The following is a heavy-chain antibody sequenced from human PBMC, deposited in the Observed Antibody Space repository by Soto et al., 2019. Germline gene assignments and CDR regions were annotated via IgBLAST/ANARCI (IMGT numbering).Heavy chain of an antibody. V-gene: IGHV3-23*01. CDR1: GFTFNTYA. CDR2: LSGSGGTT. CDR3: AKQRAGYGSGSDTYYFDF. J-gene: IGHJ4*02. Sequence: EGQLLESGGGLVQPGGSLRLSCSTSGFTFNTYAMNWVRQAPGKGLEWVSALSGSGGTTYYADSVRGRFTISRDNSKNTLFLQMNSLRAEDTALYYCAKQRAGYGSGSDTYYFDFWGQGTLVTVSS. D-gene: IGHD3-10*01.